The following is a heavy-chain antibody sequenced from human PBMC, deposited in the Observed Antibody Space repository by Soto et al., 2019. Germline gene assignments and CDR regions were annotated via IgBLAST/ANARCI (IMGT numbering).Heavy chain of an antibody. V-gene: IGHV3-33*01. CDR2: IWYEGSNK. J-gene: IGHJ6*03. Sequence: QVQLVESGGGVVQPGRSLRLSCAASGFTFSSYGMHWVRQAPGKGLEWVAVIWYEGSNKYYPNSVKGRFTITRDNSKNAVYLEKNSARAEDTAVYYCARGHNWNGNDYMEVWGKGTTVTVSS. CDR3: ARGHNWNGNDYMEV. CDR1: GFTFSSYG. D-gene: IGHD1-20*01.